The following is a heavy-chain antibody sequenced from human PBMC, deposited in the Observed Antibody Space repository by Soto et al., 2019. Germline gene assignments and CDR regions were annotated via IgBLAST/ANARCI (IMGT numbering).Heavy chain of an antibody. CDR2: IIPMLGTP. V-gene: IGHV1-69*12. D-gene: IGHD3-16*01. CDR3: ARTRLEVIYGGYYCYGMDV. CDR1: GGTFRSYA. J-gene: IGHJ6*02. Sequence: QVQLVQSGAEVKKPGSSVKVSCKASGGTFRSYAINWVRQAPGQGLEWMGAIIPMLGTPDYAQKFQGRFRITGDESTRTAYMELSSLRSEDTVVYYCARTRLEVIYGGYYCYGMDVWGQGTTVTVSS.